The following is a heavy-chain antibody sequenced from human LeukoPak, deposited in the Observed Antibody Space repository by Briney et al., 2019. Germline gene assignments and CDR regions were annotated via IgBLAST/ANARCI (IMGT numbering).Heavy chain of an antibody. D-gene: IGHD1-26*01. CDR2: AYSGVNA. CDR1: ADSMQSYY. CDR3: AREKSGTLTRAYYYIDV. V-gene: IGHV4-4*07. Sequence: SETLSLTCTDSADSMQSYYWTWIRQSPKKGLEWIGRAYSGVNAYYNPSLQSRVTISVDKSNNQFSLDLTSVTAADTALYYCAREKSGTLTRAYYYIDVWGKGITVTVSS. J-gene: IGHJ6*03.